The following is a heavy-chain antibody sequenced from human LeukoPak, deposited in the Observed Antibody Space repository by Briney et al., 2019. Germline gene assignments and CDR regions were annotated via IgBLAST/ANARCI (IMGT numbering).Heavy chain of an antibody. J-gene: IGHJ4*02. CDR1: GFTFSNYA. V-gene: IGHV3-23*01. CDR2: ISGSGGGT. D-gene: IGHD6-13*01. CDR3: AKGREAAAGTASDY. Sequence: GGSLRLSCAASGFTFSNYAMSWVRQAPGKGLEWVSAISGSGGGTYYADSVKGRFTISRDNSKNTLYLQMNSLRAEDTAVYYCAKGREAAAGTASDYWGQGTLVTVSS.